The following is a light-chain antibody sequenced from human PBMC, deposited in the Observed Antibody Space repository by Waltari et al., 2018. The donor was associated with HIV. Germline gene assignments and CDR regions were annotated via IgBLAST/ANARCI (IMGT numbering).Light chain of an antibody. Sequence: QSLLTQPPSVSGAPGQRVTIPCPGSSSNIRAGYDVHSYQPLPGTAPKLLLYGNSNRPSGVPDRFSGSKSGTSASLAISGLQPDDETDYYCQSYDRSLSNWVFGGGTKLTVL. CDR3: QSYDRSLSNWV. CDR2: GNS. J-gene: IGLJ3*02. V-gene: IGLV1-40*01. CDR1: SSNIRAGYD.